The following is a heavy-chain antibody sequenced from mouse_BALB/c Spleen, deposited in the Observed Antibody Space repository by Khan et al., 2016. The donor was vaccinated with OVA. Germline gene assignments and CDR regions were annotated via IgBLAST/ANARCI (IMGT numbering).Heavy chain of an antibody. CDR3: ARDSGRSVWFAY. Sequence: VQLKQSGPDLVKPAASLKMSCTVSGYSFTNYIIHWVKQEPGQGLEWIGYINPHNDGAKYNEKFKGKVTLTSDKSSSTAYMQLSGLTSEDSAVYYCARDSGRSVWFAYWGQWTLVTVSA. CDR1: GYSFTNYI. CDR2: INPHNDGA. D-gene: IGHD1-1*01. V-gene: IGHV1S136*01. J-gene: IGHJ3*01.